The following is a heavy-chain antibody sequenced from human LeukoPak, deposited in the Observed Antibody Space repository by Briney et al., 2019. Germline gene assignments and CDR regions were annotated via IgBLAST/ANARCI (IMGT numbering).Heavy chain of an antibody. J-gene: IGHJ4*02. Sequence: GGSLRLSCAASGFTVSSSYTSWVRQAPGKGLEWVSVIYIDGNTYYADSVKGRFTISRDNSKNTLYLQMNSLRAEDTAVYYCARDRGSGWYDYWGQGTLVTVSS. CDR3: ARDRGSGWYDY. V-gene: IGHV3-66*01. CDR1: GFTVSSSY. CDR2: IYIDGNT. D-gene: IGHD6-19*01.